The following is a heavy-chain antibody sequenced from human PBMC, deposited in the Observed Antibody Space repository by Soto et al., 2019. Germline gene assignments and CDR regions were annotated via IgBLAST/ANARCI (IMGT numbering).Heavy chain of an antibody. CDR1: GFTFSSYG. V-gene: IGHV3-30*18. J-gene: IGHJ6*02. CDR3: AKDWVDCTNGVCYYYYYYGMDV. D-gene: IGHD2-8*01. Sequence: GGSLRLSCAASGFTFSSYGMHWVRQAPGKGLEWVAVISYDGSNKYYADSVKGRFTISRDKSKNTLYLQMNSLRAEDTAVYYWAKDWVDCTNGVCYYYYYYGMDVWGQGTTVTVSS. CDR2: ISYDGSNK.